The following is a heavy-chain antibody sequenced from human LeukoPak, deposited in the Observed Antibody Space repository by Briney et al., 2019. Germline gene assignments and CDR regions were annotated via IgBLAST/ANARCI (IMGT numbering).Heavy chain of an antibody. V-gene: IGHV3-48*04. CDR2: ITSSSRTI. CDR1: GFTFSSYS. Sequence: GSLRLSCVASGFTFSSYSMNWVRQAPGKGLEWVSYITSSSRTIYYADSVKGRFTISRDNAKNSLYLQMNSLRAEDTAVYYCARDPNEYGDYKNDYWGLGTLVTVS. D-gene: IGHD4-17*01. J-gene: IGHJ4*02. CDR3: ARDPNEYGDYKNDY.